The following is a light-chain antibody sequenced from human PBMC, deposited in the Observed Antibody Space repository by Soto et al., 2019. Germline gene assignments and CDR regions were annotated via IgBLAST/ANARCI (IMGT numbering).Light chain of an antibody. J-gene: IGLJ1*01. V-gene: IGLV1-40*01. Sequence: QSVLTQPPSVSGAPGQRVTISCTGSSSNIGAIYGVHWYQQLPGTAPKLLIYVNTNRPSGVPARFSASKSGTSASLAITGLQAEDEADYYCQSYDDSLSAFGFGTGTKVTVL. CDR2: VNT. CDR1: SSNIGAIYG. CDR3: QSYDDSLSAFG.